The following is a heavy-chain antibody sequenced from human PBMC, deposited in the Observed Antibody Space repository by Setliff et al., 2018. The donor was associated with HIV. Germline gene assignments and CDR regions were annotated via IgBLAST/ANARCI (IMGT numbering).Heavy chain of an antibody. V-gene: IGHV3-23*01. Sequence: GGSLRLSCAASGFIFSSYEMNWVRQAPGKGLEWISYISGSGGRTYYTDSVKGRFTISRDNSKDTVFLQMDSLRAEDTALYYCAKGIHFWSGYYDYWGQGTVVTVSS. CDR1: GFIFSSYE. CDR3: AKGIHFWSGYYDY. J-gene: IGHJ4*02. CDR2: ISGSGGRT. D-gene: IGHD3-3*02.